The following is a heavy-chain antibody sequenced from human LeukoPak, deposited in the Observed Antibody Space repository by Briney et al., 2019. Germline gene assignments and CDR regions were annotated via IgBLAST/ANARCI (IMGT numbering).Heavy chain of an antibody. D-gene: IGHD2-2*01. Sequence: SETLSLTCTVSGGSISSGSYYWSWIRQPAGKGLEWIGRIYTSGSTNYNPSLKSRVTISVDTSKNQFSLKLSSVTAADTAVYYCARATGPADRFDYWGQGTLVTVSS. CDR3: ARATGPADRFDY. J-gene: IGHJ4*02. CDR2: IYTSGST. CDR1: GGSISSGSYY. V-gene: IGHV4-61*02.